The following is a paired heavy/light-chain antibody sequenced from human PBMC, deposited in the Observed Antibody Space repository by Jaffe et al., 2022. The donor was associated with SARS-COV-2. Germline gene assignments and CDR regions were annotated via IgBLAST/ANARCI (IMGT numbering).Light chain of an antibody. V-gene: IGKV1-5*03. J-gene: IGKJ1*01. CDR2: RAS. Sequence: IQMTQSPSTLSASVGDRVTITCRASQSVGSYLAWYQQKPGKAPKLLIYRASSLESDVPSRFSGTGSGTDFTLTINSLQPDDSATYYCQQYNNYWTFGQGTQVEIK. CDR3: QQYNNYWT. CDR1: QSVGSY.
Heavy chain of an antibody. Sequence: QVQLVESGGGVVQPGRSLRLSCAASGFTFNNYGMHWVRQAPGKGLEWVAVIAYDGSNKYYGDYVKGRFTISRDNSKNTLLLQMNSLRDEDTAVYYCAKEGGGTGTTGAYYFDYWGQGTLVTVSS. CDR2: IAYDGSNK. D-gene: IGHD1-7*01. J-gene: IGHJ4*02. V-gene: IGHV3-30*18. CDR1: GFTFNNYG. CDR3: AKEGGGTGTTGAYYFDY.